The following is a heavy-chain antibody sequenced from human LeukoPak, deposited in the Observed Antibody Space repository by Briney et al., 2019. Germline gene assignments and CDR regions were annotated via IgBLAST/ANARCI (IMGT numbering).Heavy chain of an antibody. Sequence: SETLSLTCTVSGVSISSGGYYWSWIRQHPGKGLEWIGYIYYSGSTHYNPSLKSRVTISVDTSKNQFSLKLSSVTAADTAVYYCARSTIAAGYYFDYWGQGTLVTVSS. D-gene: IGHD6-13*01. CDR1: GVSISSGGYY. J-gene: IGHJ4*02. V-gene: IGHV4-31*03. CDR2: IYYSGST. CDR3: ARSTIAAGYYFDY.